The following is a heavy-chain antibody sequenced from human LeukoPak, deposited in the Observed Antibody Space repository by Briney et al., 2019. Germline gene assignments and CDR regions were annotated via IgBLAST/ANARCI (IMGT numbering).Heavy chain of an antibody. J-gene: IGHJ4*02. CDR3: AKKADYYDTSGTFDC. V-gene: IGHV3-30*02. CDR2: IRYDGSKK. Sequence: GGSLRLSCAASGFTFSSFGMHWVRQAPCKGLEWVAFIRYDGSKKHYADSVKGRFTISRDNSKNTLYLQMNSLRAEDTAMYYCAKKADYYDTSGTFDCWGQGTLVTVSS. D-gene: IGHD3-22*01. CDR1: GFTFSSFG.